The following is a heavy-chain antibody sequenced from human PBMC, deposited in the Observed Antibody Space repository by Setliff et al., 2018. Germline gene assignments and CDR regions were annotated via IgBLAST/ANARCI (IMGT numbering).Heavy chain of an antibody. CDR3: VREGVDSRSSTDYRYYMDV. CDR2: TIPIFGTT. Sequence: SVKVSCKASGATFSSYGISWVRQAPGQGLEWMAGTIPIFGTTEYAQKFQGRLTIITDESMNTAFMQLSSLRSDDTAVYYCVREGVDSRSSTDYRYYMDVWGKGTTVTVSS. J-gene: IGHJ6*03. D-gene: IGHD3-22*01. CDR1: GATFSSYG. V-gene: IGHV1-69*05.